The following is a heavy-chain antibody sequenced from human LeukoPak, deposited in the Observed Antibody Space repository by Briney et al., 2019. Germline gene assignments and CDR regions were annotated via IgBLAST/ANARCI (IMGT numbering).Heavy chain of an antibody. Sequence: WGSLRLSCAASGFTFSSFSMNWVRQAPGKGLEGVSSISSSISYIYYADSVKGRFTISRDNAKNSLYLHMNSLRAEDTAVYYCASRSWGQGTLVTVSS. CDR1: GFTFSSFS. J-gene: IGHJ5*02. CDR3: ASRS. V-gene: IGHV3-21*01. CDR2: ISSSISYI.